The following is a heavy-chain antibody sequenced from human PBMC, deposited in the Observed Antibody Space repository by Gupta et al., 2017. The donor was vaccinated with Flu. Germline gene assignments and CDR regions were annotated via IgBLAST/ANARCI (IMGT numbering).Heavy chain of an antibody. D-gene: IGHD2-15*01. J-gene: IGHJ4*02. Sequence: EVQLVESGGGLVQPGWSLRLPCAASGFPFSNYWMHWVRQAQGKGLVWVSRINSDGSSTDYADSVKGRFTISRDNAKNTLFLQMNSLRAEDTAVFYCARDFLSGGWPSFDYWGSGTLVTVSS. CDR1: GFPFSNYW. V-gene: IGHV3-74*01. CDR3: ARDFLSGGWPSFDY. CDR2: INSDGSST.